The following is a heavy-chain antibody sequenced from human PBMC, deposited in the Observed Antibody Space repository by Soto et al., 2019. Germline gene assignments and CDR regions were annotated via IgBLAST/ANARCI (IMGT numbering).Heavy chain of an antibody. CDR1: GFTFSNAW. CDR3: TTDVSNLEWLLSGPARDY. Sequence: GGSLRLSCAASGFTFSNAWMSWVRQAPGKGLEWVGRIKSKTDGGTTDYAAPVKGRFTISRDDSKNTLYLQMNSLKTEDTAVYYCTTDVSNLEWLLSGPARDYWGQGTLVTVSS. V-gene: IGHV3-15*01. D-gene: IGHD3-3*01. J-gene: IGHJ4*02. CDR2: IKSKTDGGTT.